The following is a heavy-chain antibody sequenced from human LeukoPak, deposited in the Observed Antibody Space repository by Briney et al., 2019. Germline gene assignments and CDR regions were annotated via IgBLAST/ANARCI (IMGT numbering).Heavy chain of an antibody. Sequence: GGSLRLSCAASGFTFSSYSMNWVRQAPGKGLEWVSSISSSSSYIYYADSVKGRFTISRDNAKNSLYLHMNSLRAEDTAVYYCARVGSTSCYDYWGQGTLVTVSS. J-gene: IGHJ4*02. CDR3: ARVGSTSCYDY. D-gene: IGHD2-2*01. CDR1: GFTFSSYS. CDR2: ISSSSSYI. V-gene: IGHV3-21*01.